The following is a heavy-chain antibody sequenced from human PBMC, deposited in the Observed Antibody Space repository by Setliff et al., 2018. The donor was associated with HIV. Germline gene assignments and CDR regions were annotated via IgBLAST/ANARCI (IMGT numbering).Heavy chain of an antibody. V-gene: IGHV4-59*02. CDR1: GASVSTYY. Sequence: SETLSLTCTVSGASVSTYYWSWIRQPPGKGLGWIGYIYYSGITNYKPSLKSRVTMSVDTSKNQISLRLRSVTAADTAVYYCARDWYDSSGYYYYGMDVWGQGTTVTVSS. CDR2: IYYSGIT. D-gene: IGHD3-22*01. CDR3: ARDWYDSSGYYYYGMDV. J-gene: IGHJ6*02.